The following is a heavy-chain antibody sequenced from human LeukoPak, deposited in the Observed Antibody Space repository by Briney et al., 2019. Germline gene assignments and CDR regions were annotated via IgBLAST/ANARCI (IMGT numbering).Heavy chain of an antibody. CDR2: MNPNSGNT. J-gene: IGHJ6*02. Sequence: ASVKVSCKASGYTFTSYDINWVRQATGQGLEWMGWMNPNSGNTGYAQKFQGRVTMTRNTSISTAYMELSSLRSEGTAVYYCARVLRFLEWLPLDPYYYYGMDVWGQGTTVTVSS. D-gene: IGHD3-3*01. CDR1: GYTFTSYD. V-gene: IGHV1-8*01. CDR3: ARVLRFLEWLPLDPYYYYGMDV.